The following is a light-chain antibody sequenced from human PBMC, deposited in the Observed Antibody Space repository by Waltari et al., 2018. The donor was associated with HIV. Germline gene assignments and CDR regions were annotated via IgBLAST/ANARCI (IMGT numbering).Light chain of an antibody. Sequence: VLTPSPGTLSLSPGERATLSCRASQSVNSNYLAWYQHKPGQAPRLLIYGVTSRATGIPDRFRGSGSETDFTLTISRLEPEDSAVYYCQQYGRTFGQGTKVEIK. J-gene: IGKJ1*01. V-gene: IGKV3-20*01. CDR1: QSVNSNY. CDR2: GVT. CDR3: QQYGRT.